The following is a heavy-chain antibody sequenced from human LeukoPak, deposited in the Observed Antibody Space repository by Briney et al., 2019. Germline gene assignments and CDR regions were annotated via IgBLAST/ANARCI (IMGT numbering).Heavy chain of an antibody. CDR2: TYHRSKWYN. Sequence: SQTLSLTCAISGDSVSSNSAAWNWIRQSPSRGLEWLGRTYHRSKWYNDYAVSVKSRITINPDTSKNQFSLQLNSVTPEDTAVYYCARAGYDYVWGSYRQFDYWGQGTLVTVSS. J-gene: IGHJ4*02. CDR3: ARAGYDYVWGSYRQFDY. V-gene: IGHV6-1*01. CDR1: GDSVSSNSAA. D-gene: IGHD3-16*02.